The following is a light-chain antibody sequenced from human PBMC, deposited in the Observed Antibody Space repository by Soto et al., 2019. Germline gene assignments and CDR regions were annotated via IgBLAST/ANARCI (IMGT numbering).Light chain of an antibody. V-gene: IGKV1-12*01. J-gene: IGKJ4*01. CDR2: AAS. CDR1: QGISSW. Sequence: DIQMTQSPSFVSASVGDRVTITCRASQGISSWLAWYQHKPGRAPKLLIHAASSLESGVPSRFSGSGSGTDFTLIISSLQPEDFATYYCQQTTSFPLTGGGGTKVEIK. CDR3: QQTTSFPLT.